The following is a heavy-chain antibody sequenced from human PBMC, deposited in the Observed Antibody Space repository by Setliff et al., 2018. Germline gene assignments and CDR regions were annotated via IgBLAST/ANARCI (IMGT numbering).Heavy chain of an antibody. D-gene: IGHD3-10*01. Sequence: SETLSLTCTVSGDYISSQYWSWIRQPPGKGLEWIGYISNRGSTDYNPSLKSRVTISVDTSKNQFSLKLSSVTAADTAVYYCAGGSLHRLDYWGQGTLVTVSS. CDR3: AGGSLHRLDY. CDR2: ISNRGST. CDR1: GDYISSQY. V-gene: IGHV4-59*08. J-gene: IGHJ4*02.